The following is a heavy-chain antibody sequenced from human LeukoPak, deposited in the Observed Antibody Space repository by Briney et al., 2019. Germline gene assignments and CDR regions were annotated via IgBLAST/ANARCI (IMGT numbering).Heavy chain of an antibody. V-gene: IGHV3-23*01. D-gene: IGHD3-22*01. CDR3: AKGESHYDSSGYFVTLANEN. Sequence: GGSLRLSCTASGFTLSSYEMSWIRQAPGKGLEWVSSIDYSGGSTHYADSVMGRFTISRDNSKNTLYLQLNSLRAEDTAVYYCAKGESHYDSSGYFVTLANENWGQGTLVTVSS. CDR1: GFTLSSYE. J-gene: IGHJ4*02. CDR2: IDYSGGST.